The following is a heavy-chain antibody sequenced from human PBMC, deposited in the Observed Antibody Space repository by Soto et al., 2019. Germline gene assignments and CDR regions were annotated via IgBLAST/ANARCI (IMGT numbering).Heavy chain of an antibody. CDR3: ARSGADARYYYYMDV. CDR2: FYYTGTF. CDR1: GGSTSSSSYY. Sequence: SETLSLTCTVSGGSTSSSSYYWGWIRQPPGRGLEWIGSFYYTGTFYYNPSLKSRVTISVDTSKNQFSLKLSSVTAADTAVYYCARSGADARYYYYMDVWGKGTTVTVS. V-gene: IGHV4-39*01. D-gene: IGHD3-10*01. J-gene: IGHJ6*03.